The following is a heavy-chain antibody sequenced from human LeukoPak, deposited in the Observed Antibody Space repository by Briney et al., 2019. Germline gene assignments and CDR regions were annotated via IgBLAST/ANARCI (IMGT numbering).Heavy chain of an antibody. CDR2: ISGSGGST. CDR3: AKDISIIDIAMVRDDAFDI. J-gene: IGHJ3*02. Sequence: GGSLRLSCAASGFTFSSYAMSWVRQAPGKGLEWVSAISGSGGSTYYADSVKGRFTISRDNSKNTLYLQMNSLRAEDTAVYYCAKDISIIDIAMVRDDAFDIWGQGTMVTVSS. V-gene: IGHV3-23*01. D-gene: IGHD5-18*01. CDR1: GFTFSSYA.